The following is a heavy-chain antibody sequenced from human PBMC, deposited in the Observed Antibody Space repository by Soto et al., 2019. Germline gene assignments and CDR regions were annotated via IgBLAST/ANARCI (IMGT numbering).Heavy chain of an antibody. Sequence: GGSLRLSCAASGFTFSSYGMHWVRQAPGKGLEWVAVIWYDGSNKYYADSVKGRFTISRDNSKNTVYLQMNSLRAEDTAVYYCAVDSSSWYDLDYWGQGTLVTVSS. CDR1: GFTFSSYG. V-gene: IGHV3-33*01. CDR2: IWYDGSNK. J-gene: IGHJ4*02. D-gene: IGHD6-13*01. CDR3: AVDSSSWYDLDY.